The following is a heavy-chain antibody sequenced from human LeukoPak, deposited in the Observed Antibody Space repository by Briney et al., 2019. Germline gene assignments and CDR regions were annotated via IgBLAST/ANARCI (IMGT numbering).Heavy chain of an antibody. Sequence: GGSLRLSCAASGFTFRIHWMHWVRRAPGKGLVWVSHINSDGSSTTYADSVKGRFTISRDNAKNTLYLQMNSLRAEDTAVYYCARDRNYGLDVWGQGTTVTVSS. CDR2: INSDGSST. V-gene: IGHV3-74*01. J-gene: IGHJ6*02. CDR1: GFTFRIHW. CDR3: ARDRNYGLDV.